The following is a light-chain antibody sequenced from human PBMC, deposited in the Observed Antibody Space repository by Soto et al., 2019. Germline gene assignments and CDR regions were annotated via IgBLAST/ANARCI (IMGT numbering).Light chain of an antibody. CDR2: GNS. Sequence: QSVLTQPPSVSGAPGQRVTISCTGSSSNIGAGYDVHWYQQLPGTAPNLLISGNSNRPSGVPDRFSGSKSGTSASLAITGLQAEDEADYYCQSYDSSLSGRVFGTGTKLTVL. V-gene: IGLV1-40*01. CDR3: QSYDSSLSGRV. J-gene: IGLJ1*01. CDR1: SSNIGAGYD.